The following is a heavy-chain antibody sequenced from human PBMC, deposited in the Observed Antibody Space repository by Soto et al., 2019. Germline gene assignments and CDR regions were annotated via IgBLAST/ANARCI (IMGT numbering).Heavy chain of an antibody. CDR3: ARDLRGSIAARPLKYFQH. Sequence: GGSLRPSWPASGLSFSSYAMHWVSQAPSKGLEWVAVISYDGSNKYYADSVKGRFTISRDNSKNTLYLQMNSLRAEDTAVYYCARDLRGSIAARPLKYFQHWGQGTLVTVSS. J-gene: IGHJ1*01. CDR1: GLSFSSYA. CDR2: ISYDGSNK. V-gene: IGHV3-30-3*01. D-gene: IGHD6-6*01.